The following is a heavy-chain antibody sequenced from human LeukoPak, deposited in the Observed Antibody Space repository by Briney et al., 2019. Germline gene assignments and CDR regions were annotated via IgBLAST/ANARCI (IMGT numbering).Heavy chain of an antibody. J-gene: IGHJ4*02. CDR3: ATKRAVPGDY. Sequence: PGGSLRLSCAASGFTFSSYEMNWVRQAPGKGLEWVSYISSSGTTIYYADSVKGRFTISRDNAKNSLYLRMNSLRAEDTAIYYCATKRAVPGDYWVQGTLVTVSS. CDR2: ISSSGTTI. CDR1: GFTFSSYE. V-gene: IGHV3-48*03. D-gene: IGHD3-16*01.